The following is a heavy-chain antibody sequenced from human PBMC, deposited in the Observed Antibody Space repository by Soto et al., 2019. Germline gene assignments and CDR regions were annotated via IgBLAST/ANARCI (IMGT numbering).Heavy chain of an antibody. CDR2: IYYSGST. V-gene: IGHV4-59*08. Sequence: SKTLSLTCTVSGGSISSYYWSWIRQPPGKGLEWIGYIYYSGSTNYNPSLKSRVTISVDTSKNQFSLKLSSVTAADTAVYYCARQGDDAFDIWGQGTMVTVSS. J-gene: IGHJ3*02. D-gene: IGHD1-26*01. CDR1: GGSISSYY. CDR3: ARQGDDAFDI.